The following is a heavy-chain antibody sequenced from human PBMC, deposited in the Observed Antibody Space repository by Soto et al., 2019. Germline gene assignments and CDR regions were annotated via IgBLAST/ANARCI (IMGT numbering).Heavy chain of an antibody. CDR3: TKGHVVRGD. D-gene: IGHD3-10*01. Sequence: QVQLVESGGGVVQPGKSLSLSCVASGFTFTSFGMHWVRQAPGKGLEWVAAISYDGSEKYYADSVKGRFTISRDNSKNTQYLQMNNLRPEDTSVYYCTKGHVVRGDWGQGARVSVSS. V-gene: IGHV3-30*18. CDR2: ISYDGSEK. J-gene: IGHJ4*02. CDR1: GFTFTSFG.